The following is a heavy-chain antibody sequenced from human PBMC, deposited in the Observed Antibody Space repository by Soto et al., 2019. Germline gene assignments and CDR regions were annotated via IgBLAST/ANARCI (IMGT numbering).Heavy chain of an antibody. D-gene: IGHD1-26*01. Sequence: QVQLVESGGGVVQPGKSLRLSCVASGFTFSSYGMHWARQAPGKGLEWVALISYDGNNKYYGDSVKGRFTIFRDNSKNTLFLQMNSLRAEDTAVYFCAKDIEEVVYYYGMDVWGHGTTVTVSS. CDR3: AKDIEEVVYYYGMDV. V-gene: IGHV3-30*18. CDR2: ISYDGNNK. CDR1: GFTFSSYG. J-gene: IGHJ6*02.